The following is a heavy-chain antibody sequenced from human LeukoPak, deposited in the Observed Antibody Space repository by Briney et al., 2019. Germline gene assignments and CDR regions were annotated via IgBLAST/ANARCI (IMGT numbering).Heavy chain of an antibody. D-gene: IGHD1-14*01. CDR2: INDNGSEI. V-gene: IGHV3-7*04. CDR1: GFTFSSYW. J-gene: IGHJ4*02. CDR3: ARARIDY. Sequence: GGSLRLSCVGSGFTFSSYWMTWVRQAPGKGLEWVANINDNGSEIYSADSVKGRFTISRDNAKNSLYLQMSSLRAEDTAVYYCARARIDYWGQGTLVTVSS.